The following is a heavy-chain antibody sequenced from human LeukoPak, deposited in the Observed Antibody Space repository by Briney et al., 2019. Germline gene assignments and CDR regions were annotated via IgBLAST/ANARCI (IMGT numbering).Heavy chain of an antibody. Sequence: ASVKVSCKASGYSFTGYYIHWVRQAPGQGLEWMGWINPNSGGTNYAQKFQGRVTMTRDTSISTAYMELSRLSSDDTAVYYCARDRLLLLPFHYWREGTLVPVSS. CDR3: ARDRLLLLPFHY. J-gene: IGHJ4*02. CDR2: INPNSGGT. V-gene: IGHV1-2*02. D-gene: IGHD3-16*02. CDR1: GYSFTGYY.